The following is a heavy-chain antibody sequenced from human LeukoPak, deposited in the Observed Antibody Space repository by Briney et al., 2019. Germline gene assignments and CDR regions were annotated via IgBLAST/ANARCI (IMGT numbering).Heavy chain of an antibody. CDR3: ARHPELYFLDY. J-gene: IGHJ4*02. D-gene: IGHD2-8*01. Sequence: SETLSLTCTVSGASISSYYWSWIRQPPGKGLEWIGYISYSGSTNYNPSLKSRVIISADTSKNQVSLTLSSVTAADTAVYYCARHPELYFLDYWGQGTLVTVSS. CDR2: ISYSGST. V-gene: IGHV4-59*08. CDR1: GASISSYY.